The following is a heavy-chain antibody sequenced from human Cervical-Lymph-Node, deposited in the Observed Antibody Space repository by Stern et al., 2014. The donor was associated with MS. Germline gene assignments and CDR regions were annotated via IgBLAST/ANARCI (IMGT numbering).Heavy chain of an antibody. Sequence: QVQLQQSGAEVKRPGASVKVSCKASGYTFSTYAIHWVRQAPGQGLEWMALINADTGNTRFSQKFQDRVTITRDISATTAYMELSSLRSEDTAVYYCARLAVAGTYWGQGTLVTVSS. J-gene: IGHJ4*02. CDR1: GYTFSTYA. D-gene: IGHD6-19*01. CDR2: INADTGNT. V-gene: IGHV1-3*01. CDR3: ARLAVAGTY.